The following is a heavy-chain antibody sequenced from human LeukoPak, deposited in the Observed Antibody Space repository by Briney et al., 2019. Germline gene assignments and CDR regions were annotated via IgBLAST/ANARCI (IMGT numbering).Heavy chain of an antibody. CDR2: IYTGGST. J-gene: IGHJ3*01. Sequence: GGSLRLSCAASGFIVSSNYMSWVRQAPGKGLEWVSVIYTGGSTYYADSVKGRFTISRDNSKNTLYLQLNSLRAEDTAVYYCAQYNYVHDVFDVWGQGTMVTVSS. V-gene: IGHV3-53*01. D-gene: IGHD3-10*02. CDR1: GFIVSSNY. CDR3: AQYNYVHDVFDV.